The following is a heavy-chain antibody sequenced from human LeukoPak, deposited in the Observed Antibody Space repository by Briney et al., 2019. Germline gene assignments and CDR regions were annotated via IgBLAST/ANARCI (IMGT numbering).Heavy chain of an antibody. CDR2: ISYDGNTK. J-gene: IGHJ5*02. CDR3: ARHSSRWYDGGINWFDP. CDR1: GFTFSNYA. Sequence: GRSLRLSCAASGFTFSNYAMHWVCQAPDKGLEWVAIISYDGNTKYYVDSVKGRFTISKDNSKNTLYLQMNSLRAEDTAVYYCARHSSRWYDGGINWFDPWGQGTLVTVSS. D-gene: IGHD6-19*01. V-gene: IGHV3-30*04.